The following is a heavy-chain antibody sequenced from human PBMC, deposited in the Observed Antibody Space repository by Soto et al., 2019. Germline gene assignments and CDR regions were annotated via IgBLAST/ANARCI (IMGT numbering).Heavy chain of an antibody. J-gene: IGHJ4*02. D-gene: IGHD1-26*01. CDR1: GFTFSDYL. CDR3: ARANSGSYFERDY. CDR2: IKEDGSEK. Sequence: HPGGSLRLSCAASGFTFSDYLMTWVRQAPGKGLEWVANIKEDGSEKFYVDSVKGRFTISRDDAKNLLYLQMNSLRAEDTAVYYCARANSGSYFERDYWGQGTLVTVSS. V-gene: IGHV3-7*04.